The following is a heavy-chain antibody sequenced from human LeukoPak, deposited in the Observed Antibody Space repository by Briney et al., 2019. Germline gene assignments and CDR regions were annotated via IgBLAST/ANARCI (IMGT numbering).Heavy chain of an antibody. V-gene: IGHV3-23*01. D-gene: IGHD6-13*01. CDR2: ISGSGGST. CDR1: GFTFSSYA. Sequence: GGSLRLSCAASGFTFSSYAMSWVRQAPGKGLEWVSSISGSGGSTYYADSVKGRFTVSRDNSKNTLYLQMNSLRAEDTAVYYCAKDGAAAGTAAEYFQHWGQGTLVTVSS. CDR3: AKDGAAAGTAAEYFQH. J-gene: IGHJ1*01.